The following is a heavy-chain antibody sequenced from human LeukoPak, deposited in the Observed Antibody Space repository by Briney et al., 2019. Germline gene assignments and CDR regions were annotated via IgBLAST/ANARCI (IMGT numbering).Heavy chain of an antibody. CDR3: ARGVGATLNFDY. CDR2: ISSSSSYI. J-gene: IGHJ4*02. D-gene: IGHD1-26*01. Sequence: GGSLRLSCAASGFTXSSYSMNWVRQAPGKGLEWVSSISSSSSYIYYADSVKGRFTISRDNAKNSLYLQMNSLRAEDTAVYYCARGVGATLNFDYWGQGTLVTVSS. V-gene: IGHV3-21*01. CDR1: GFTXSSYS.